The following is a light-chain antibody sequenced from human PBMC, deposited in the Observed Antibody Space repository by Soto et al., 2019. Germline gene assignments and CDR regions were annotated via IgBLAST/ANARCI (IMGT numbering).Light chain of an antibody. CDR2: KAS. CDR3: QQYNSAPT. J-gene: IGKJ1*01. V-gene: IGKV1-5*03. CDR1: QSISSW. Sequence: DIQMTQSPSTLSASVGDRVTITCRASQSISSWLAWYQQKPGKAPKLLIYKASSLESGVPSRCSGSGSGTEFTLTISSLQPDDFATYYCQQYNSAPTVGQGTKVEIK.